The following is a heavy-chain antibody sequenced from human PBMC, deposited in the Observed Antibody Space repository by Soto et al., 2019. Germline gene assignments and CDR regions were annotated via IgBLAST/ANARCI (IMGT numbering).Heavy chain of an antibody. CDR2: IYPSDSDT. CDR1: GYNFAVYW. D-gene: IGHD3-3*01. CDR3: ARGGVSTRTFDY. V-gene: IGHV5-51*01. Sequence: GESLKISCQGSGYNFAVYWIAWVRQMPGKGLELMGIIYPSDSDTRYRPSFQGQVTISADKSISSAYLQWSSLRASDTAMYYCARGGVSTRTFDYWDQGTPVTVSS. J-gene: IGHJ4*02.